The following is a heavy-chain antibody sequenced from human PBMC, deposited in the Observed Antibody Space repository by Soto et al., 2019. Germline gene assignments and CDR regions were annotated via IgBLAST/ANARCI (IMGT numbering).Heavy chain of an antibody. Sequence: PGGTLRLSCSAHGYTFGSYAMHWVRQAPGKGLEYFSAISSNGGSTYYADSVKGRFTISRDNSKNTLYLQMSSLRAEDTAVYYCVKDQGGYSGYVFDYWGQGT. CDR3: VKDQGGYSGYVFDY. CDR2: ISSNGGST. D-gene: IGHD5-12*01. CDR1: GYTFGSYA. J-gene: IGHJ4*02. V-gene: IGHV3-64D*06.